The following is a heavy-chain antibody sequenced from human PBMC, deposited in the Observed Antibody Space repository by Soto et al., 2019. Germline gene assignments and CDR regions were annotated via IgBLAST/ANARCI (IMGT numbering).Heavy chain of an antibody. CDR2: TSYDGDNE. CDR1: GFTFSNYA. CDR3: AKDKGVFNWATSYFDY. V-gene: IGHV3-30*18. Sequence: GGSLRLSCAASGFTFSNYAMHWVRQAPGKGLEWVALTSYDGDNEYYTDSVKGRFTISRDNSKNTLFLQMNSPRPEDTAVYYCAKDKGVFNWATSYFDYWGQGALVTAPQ. D-gene: IGHD1-1*01. J-gene: IGHJ4*02.